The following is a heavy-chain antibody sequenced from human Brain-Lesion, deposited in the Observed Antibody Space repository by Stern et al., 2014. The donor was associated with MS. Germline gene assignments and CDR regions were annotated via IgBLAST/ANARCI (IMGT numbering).Heavy chain of an antibody. V-gene: IGHV4-39*01. CDR3: AKLWLGELPESPFDY. CDR1: GGSISSSSYY. CDR2: IYYRGST. Sequence: VQLVESGPGLVKPSETLSLTCTVSGGSISSSSYYWGWIRQPPGKGLEWIGSIYYRGSTYYNPSLKSRVTISRDTPKNQFSLRLSSVTAADTAVYFCAKLWLGELPESPFDYWGQGTLVTVSS. J-gene: IGHJ4*02. D-gene: IGHD3-10*01.